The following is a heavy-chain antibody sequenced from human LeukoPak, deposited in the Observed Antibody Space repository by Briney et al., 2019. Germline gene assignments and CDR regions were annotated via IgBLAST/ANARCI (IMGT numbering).Heavy chain of an antibody. D-gene: IGHD3-10*01. CDR1: GFTFSDYY. J-gene: IGHJ4*02. V-gene: IGHV3-11*04. CDR3: ASFGLNLGY. CDR2: ISGSGSTI. Sequence: GGSLRLSCAASGFTFSDYYMSWLRQAPGKGLEWVSYISGSGSTIYYADSVKDRFTISRDNTKNSLYLQMNSLRAEDTAVYYCASFGLNLGYWGQGTLVTVSS.